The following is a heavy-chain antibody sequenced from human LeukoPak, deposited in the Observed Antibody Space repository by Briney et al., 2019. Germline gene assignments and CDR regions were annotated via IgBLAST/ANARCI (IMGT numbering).Heavy chain of an antibody. CDR1: DYTFTSYG. CDR3: ARDDPDRGASQ. D-gene: IGHD1-14*01. CDR2: INPNSGGT. V-gene: IGHV1-2*02. J-gene: IGHJ4*02. Sequence: GASVKVSCKASDYTFTSYGINWVRQAPGQGLEWMGWINPNSGGTNYAQKFQGRVTMTRDTSISTAYMELSRLRSDDTAVYYCARDDPDRGASQWGQGTLVTVSS.